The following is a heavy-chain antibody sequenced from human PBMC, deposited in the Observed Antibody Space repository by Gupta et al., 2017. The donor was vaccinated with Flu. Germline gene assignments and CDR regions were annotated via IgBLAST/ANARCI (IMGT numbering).Heavy chain of an antibody. J-gene: IGHJ4*02. CDR2: ISSSSSYI. D-gene: IGHD5-18*01. V-gene: IGHV3-21*01. Sequence: KGLEWVSSISSSSSYIYYADSVKGRFTISRDNAKNSLYLQMNSLRAEDTAVYYCARVPSRLVGYSYGTTFDYWGQGTLVTVSS. CDR3: ARVPSRLVGYSYGTTFDY.